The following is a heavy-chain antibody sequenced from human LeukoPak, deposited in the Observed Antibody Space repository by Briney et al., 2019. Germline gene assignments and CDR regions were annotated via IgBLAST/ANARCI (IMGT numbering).Heavy chain of an antibody. V-gene: IGHV3-74*01. Sequence: GGSLRLSCAASGFTFSSYWMHWVRQAPGKGLVWVSRINSDGSSTSYADSVKGRFTISRDNAENTLYLQMNSLRAEDTAVYYCAKFSSGYDYNYYYMDVWGKGTTVTVSS. CDR1: GFTFSSYW. CDR3: AKFSSGYDYNYYYMDV. CDR2: INSDGSST. D-gene: IGHD5-12*01. J-gene: IGHJ6*03.